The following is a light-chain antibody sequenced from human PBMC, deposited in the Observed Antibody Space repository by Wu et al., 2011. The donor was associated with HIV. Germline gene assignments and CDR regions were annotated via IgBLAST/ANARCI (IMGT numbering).Light chain of an antibody. CDR1: QSVSSSF. Sequence: EIVLTQSPGTLSLSPGERATLSCRASQSVSSSFLAWYQQKPGQAPRLLIYGTSNRATGIPDRFSGSGSGTDFTLTIIRLEPEDFAVYYCQQYGGSPQTFGQGTRWKSN. V-gene: IGKV3-20*01. J-gene: IGKJ1*01. CDR2: GTS. CDR3: QQYGGSPQT.